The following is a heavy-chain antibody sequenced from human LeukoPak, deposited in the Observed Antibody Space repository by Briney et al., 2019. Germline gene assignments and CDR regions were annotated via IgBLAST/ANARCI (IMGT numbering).Heavy chain of an antibody. CDR3: ARGFYPGYGDLLFDY. J-gene: IGHJ4*02. CDR2: INHSGST. D-gene: IGHD4-17*01. Sequence: PSETLSLTCAVYGGSFSGYYWSWIRQPPGKGLEWIGEINHSGSTNYNPSLKSRVTISVDTSKNQFSLKLSSVTAADTAVYYCARGFYPGYGDLLFDYWGQGTLVTVSS. V-gene: IGHV4-34*01. CDR1: GGSFSGYY.